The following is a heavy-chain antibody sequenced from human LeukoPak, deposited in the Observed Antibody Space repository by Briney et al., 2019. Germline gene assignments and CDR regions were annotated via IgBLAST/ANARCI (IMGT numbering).Heavy chain of an antibody. Sequence: SGGSLRLSCAASGFTFSGYAMHWVRQAPGKGLEYVSAISSNGDSTYYANSVKGRFTISRDNSKNTLYLQMGSLRAEDMAVYYCARGYNYVRFLDYWGQGTLVTVSS. D-gene: IGHD1-1*01. CDR2: ISSNGDST. CDR3: ARGYNYVRFLDY. CDR1: GFTFSGYA. J-gene: IGHJ4*02. V-gene: IGHV3-64*01.